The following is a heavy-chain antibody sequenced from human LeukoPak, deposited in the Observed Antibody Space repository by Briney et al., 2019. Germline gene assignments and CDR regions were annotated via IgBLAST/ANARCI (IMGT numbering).Heavy chain of an antibody. D-gene: IGHD3-10*01. CDR1: GYTFTSYD. V-gene: IGHV1-8*01. Sequence: ASVKVSCKASGYTFTSYDINWVRQATGQGLEWMGWMNPNSGNTGYAQKFQGRVTMTRNTSISTAYMELSSLRSEDTAVYYCARERYGSGSYYGNYYYYGMDVWGQGTTVTVSS. CDR3: ARERYGSGSYYGNYYYYGMDV. J-gene: IGHJ6*02. CDR2: MNPNSGNT.